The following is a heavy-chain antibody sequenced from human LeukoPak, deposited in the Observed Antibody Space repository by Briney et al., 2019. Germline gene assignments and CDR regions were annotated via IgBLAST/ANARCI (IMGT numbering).Heavy chain of an antibody. CDR3: ARSYGDYATTHYYFDY. CDR2: IFWNDDK. V-gene: IGHV2-5*01. CDR1: GFSLSTSGVG. Sequence: SGPTLVNPTQTLTLTCNFSGFSLSTSGVGVGWIRQPPGKALEWSALIFWNDDKRYSPSLKTRLTITKDTSKNQVVLTMTNMDPVDTATYYCARSYGDYATTHYYFDYWGQGTLVTVSS. D-gene: IGHD4-17*01. J-gene: IGHJ4*02.